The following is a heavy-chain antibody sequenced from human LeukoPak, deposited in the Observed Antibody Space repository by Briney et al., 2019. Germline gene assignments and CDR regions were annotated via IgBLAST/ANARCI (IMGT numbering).Heavy chain of an antibody. CDR3: ARVYYYDSSGYGDY. V-gene: IGHV3-30*03. D-gene: IGHD3-22*01. CDR1: GFTFSSYG. CDR2: ISYDGSNK. Sequence: GGSLRLSCAASGFTFSSYGMHWVRQAPGKGLEWVAVISYDGSNKYYADSVKGRFTISRDNSKNTLYLQMNSLRAEDTAVYYCARVYYYDSSGYGDYWGQGTLVTVSS. J-gene: IGHJ4*02.